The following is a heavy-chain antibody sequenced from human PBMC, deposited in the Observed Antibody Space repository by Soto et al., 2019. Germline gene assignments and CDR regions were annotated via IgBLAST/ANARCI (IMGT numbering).Heavy chain of an antibody. Sequence: GGSLRLSCAASGFTFSNYALSWVRQAPGKGLEWVSAISGSGGSTYYADSVKGRFTISRDNSKNTLYLQMNSLRAEDTAVYYCATIVARHDSSGPDYWGQGTLVTVSS. CDR2: ISGSGGST. D-gene: IGHD3-22*01. J-gene: IGHJ4*02. V-gene: IGHV3-23*01. CDR1: GFTFSNYA. CDR3: ATIVARHDSSGPDY.